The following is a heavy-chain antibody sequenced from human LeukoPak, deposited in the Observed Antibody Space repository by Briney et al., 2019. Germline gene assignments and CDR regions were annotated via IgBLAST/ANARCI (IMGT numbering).Heavy chain of an antibody. CDR3: ARATYYYDSSGYYVFYFDN. CDR2: IYSGGST. CDR1: GFTVSSNY. J-gene: IGHJ4*02. D-gene: IGHD3-22*01. Sequence: PGGSLRLSCAASGFTVSSNYMSWVRQAPGKGLEWVSVIYSGGSTYYADSVKGRFTISRDNSKNTLYLQMNSLRAEDTAVYYCARATYYYDSSGYYVFYFDNWGQGTLATVSS. V-gene: IGHV3-53*01.